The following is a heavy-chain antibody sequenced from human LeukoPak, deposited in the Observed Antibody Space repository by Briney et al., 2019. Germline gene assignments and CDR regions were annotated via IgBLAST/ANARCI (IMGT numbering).Heavy chain of an antibody. V-gene: IGHV1-46*02. CDR2: INPSGGST. Sequence: ASVKVSCKASGYTFNSYYMHWVRQAPGQGLEWMGIINPSGGSTSYAQKFQGRVTMTRDTSTSTVYMELSSLSSEDTAVYYCAREAARGAFDIWGQGTMVTVSS. J-gene: IGHJ3*02. D-gene: IGHD6-13*01. CDR3: AREAARGAFDI. CDR1: GYTFNSYY.